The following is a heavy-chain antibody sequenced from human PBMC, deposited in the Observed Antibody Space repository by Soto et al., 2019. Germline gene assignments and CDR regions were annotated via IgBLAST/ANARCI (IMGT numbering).Heavy chain of an antibody. J-gene: IGHJ5*02. CDR3: ARVAAYCGGDCYETNWFDP. Sequence: GASVNVSCKASGYTFTSYDINWVRQATGQGLEWMGWMNPNSGNTGYAQKFQGRVTMTRNTSISTAYMELSSLRSEDTAVYYCARVAAYCGGDCYETNWFDPWGQGTLVTVSS. CDR1: GYTFTSYD. V-gene: IGHV1-8*01. D-gene: IGHD2-21*02. CDR2: MNPNSGNT.